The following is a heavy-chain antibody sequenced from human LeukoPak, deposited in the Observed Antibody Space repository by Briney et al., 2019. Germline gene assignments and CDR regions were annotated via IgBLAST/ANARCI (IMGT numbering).Heavy chain of an antibody. Sequence: SETLSLTCAVSGDSINNDDYSWSWIRQPPGKGLEWIGYVYYSGNTYYNPSLKSRVTLSVDTSKNQFSLQLTSVTAADTAVYYCARSVMDSSDFYYFDYWGQGTLVTVSS. CDR2: VYYSGNT. J-gene: IGHJ4*02. CDR3: ARSVMDSSDFYYFDY. CDR1: GDSINNDDYS. D-gene: IGHD3-22*01. V-gene: IGHV4-30-4*07.